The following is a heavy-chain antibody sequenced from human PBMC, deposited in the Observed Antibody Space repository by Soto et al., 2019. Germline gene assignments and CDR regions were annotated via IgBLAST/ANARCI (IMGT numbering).Heavy chain of an antibody. J-gene: IGHJ4*02. CDR1: GFSLSASGVG. CDR3: AHLVPTVTTR. CDR2: IYWDDDK. V-gene: IGHV2-5*02. Sequence: QITLKESGPTLVKPTQTLTLTCTFSGFSLSASGVGVGWIRQPPGKALEWLALIYWDDDKRYSPSLKSRLTTTKDNSKNQVVLSMNNMDPVDTAQYCCAHLVPTVTTRWGQGTLVTVSS. D-gene: IGHD4-17*01.